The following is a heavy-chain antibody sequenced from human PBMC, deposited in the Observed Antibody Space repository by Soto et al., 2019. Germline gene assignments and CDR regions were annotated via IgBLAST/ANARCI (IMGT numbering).Heavy chain of an antibody. Sequence: QVQLMQSGAEVRKPGASVRLSCETSGYNFNQYYIHWVRQAPGQGLEWMGIINLRGGTTEYAPKFRGRVTVTGDTSTKTAYMVLRSLRSEDTAMYFCARGPEDSDVPRWDYWGQGTLVTVSS. CDR2: INLRGGTT. V-gene: IGHV1-46*02. J-gene: IGHJ4*02. CDR1: GYNFNQYY. D-gene: IGHD1-26*01. CDR3: ARGPEDSDVPRWDY.